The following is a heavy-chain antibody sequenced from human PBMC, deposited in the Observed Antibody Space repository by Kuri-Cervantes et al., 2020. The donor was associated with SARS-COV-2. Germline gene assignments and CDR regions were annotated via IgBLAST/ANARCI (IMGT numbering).Heavy chain of an antibody. Sequence: SETLSLTCTVSGGSISSSSYYWGWIRQPPGKGLEWIGSIYYSGCTYYNPSLKSRVTISVDTSKNQFSLKLSSVTAADTAVYYCARRVPPWYDFWSGYYGMDVRGQGTTVTVSS. V-gene: IGHV4-39*01. CDR1: GGSISSSSYY. D-gene: IGHD3-3*01. CDR3: ARRVPPWYDFWSGYYGMDV. CDR2: IYYSGCT. J-gene: IGHJ6*02.